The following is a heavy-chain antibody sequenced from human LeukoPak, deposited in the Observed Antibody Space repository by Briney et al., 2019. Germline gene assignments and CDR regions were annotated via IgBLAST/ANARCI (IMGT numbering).Heavy chain of an antibody. CDR3: ARCITMVRGVNIRYYFDY. CDR1: GFTFDDYG. V-gene: IGHV3-20*04. Sequence: GGSLRLSCAASGFTFDDYGMSWVRQAPGKGLEWVSGINWNGGSTGYADSVKGRFTISRDNAKNSLYLQMNSLRAEDTALYYCARCITMVRGVNIRYYFDYWGQGTLVTVSS. CDR2: INWNGGST. D-gene: IGHD3-10*01. J-gene: IGHJ4*02.